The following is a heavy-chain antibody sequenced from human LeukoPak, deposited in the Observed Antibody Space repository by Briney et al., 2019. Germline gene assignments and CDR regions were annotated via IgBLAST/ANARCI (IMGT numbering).Heavy chain of an antibody. D-gene: IGHD3-10*01. Sequence: GGSLRLSCAVSGFTFSSYAMSWVRQAPGKGLEWVSAISGSGGSTYYADSVKGRFTTSRDNSKNTLYLQMNSLRAEDTAVYYCAKVSQGVIIYYGMDVWGQGTTVTVSS. CDR1: GFTFSSYA. CDR2: ISGSGGST. CDR3: AKVSQGVIIYYGMDV. V-gene: IGHV3-23*01. J-gene: IGHJ6*02.